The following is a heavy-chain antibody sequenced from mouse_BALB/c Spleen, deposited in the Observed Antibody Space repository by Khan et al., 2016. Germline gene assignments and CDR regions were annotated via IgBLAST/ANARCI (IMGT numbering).Heavy chain of an antibody. CDR3: ARGYGSSYRYFDY. CDR2: ISYSGST. CDR1: GYSITSDYA. J-gene: IGHJ2*01. Sequence: EVQLQESGPGLVKPSQSLSLTCTVTGYSITSDYAWNWIRQFPGNKLEWMGYISYSGSTSYNPSLKSRISITLETSKNQFFLQLNSVTTEDTATYYCARGYGSSYRYFDYWGQGTTLTVSS. V-gene: IGHV3-2*02. D-gene: IGHD1-1*01.